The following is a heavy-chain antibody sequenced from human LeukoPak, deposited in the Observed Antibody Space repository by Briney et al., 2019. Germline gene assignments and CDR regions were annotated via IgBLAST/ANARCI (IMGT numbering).Heavy chain of an antibody. Sequence: SETLSLTCTVSGGSISSYYWSWIRQPPGKGLELIGYIYYCGSTNYNPSLKSRVTISVATSKNQFSLKLSSVTAADTALYYCAREGRGVGAYYFDYWGQGTLVTVSS. CDR1: GGSISSYY. J-gene: IGHJ4*02. D-gene: IGHD1-26*01. CDR3: AREGRGVGAYYFDY. CDR2: IYYCGST. V-gene: IGHV4-59*01.